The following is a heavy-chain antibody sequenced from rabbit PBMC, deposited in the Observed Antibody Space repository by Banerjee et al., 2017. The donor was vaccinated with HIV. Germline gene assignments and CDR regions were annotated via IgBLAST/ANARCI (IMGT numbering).Heavy chain of an antibody. D-gene: IGHD1-1*01. CDR1: GFSFSSSYY. J-gene: IGHJ4*01. Sequence: QSLEESGGDLVKPGASLTLTCTASGFSFSSSYYMCWVRQAPGKGLEWIACIYAGSSGSTYYASWAKGRFTISKTSSTTVTLQMTSLTAADTATYFCARGTNSAGYNSNLWGPGTLVTVS. CDR2: IYAGSSGST. CDR3: ARGTNSAGYNSNL. V-gene: IGHV1S40*01.